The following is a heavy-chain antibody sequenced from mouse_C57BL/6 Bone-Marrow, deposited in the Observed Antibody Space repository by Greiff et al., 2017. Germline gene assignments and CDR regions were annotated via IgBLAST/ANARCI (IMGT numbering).Heavy chain of an antibody. Sequence: QVQLQQSGAELVRPGTSVKVSCKASGYAFTNYLIEWVKQRPGQGLEWIGVINPGSGGTNYNEKFKGKATLTVDKSSSTAYMQLSSLTSEDSAVYYCARGNYEWYFDVWGTGTTVTVSS. CDR1: GYAFTNYL. CDR2: INPGSGGT. D-gene: IGHD2-1*01. V-gene: IGHV1-54*01. J-gene: IGHJ1*03. CDR3: ARGNYEWYFDV.